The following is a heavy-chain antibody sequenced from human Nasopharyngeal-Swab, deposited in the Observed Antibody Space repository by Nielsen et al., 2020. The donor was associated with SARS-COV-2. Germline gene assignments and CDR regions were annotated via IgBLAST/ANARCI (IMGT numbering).Heavy chain of an antibody. D-gene: IGHD6-19*01. CDR3: ARGEQQWLVRNYFDY. J-gene: IGHJ4*02. CDR1: GFTFSSYE. V-gene: IGHV3-48*03. Sequence: GESLKISCAASGFTFSSYEMNWVRQAPGKGLEWVSYISSSGSTIYYGDSVKGRFTISRDNAKNSLYLQMNSLRAEDTAVYYCARGEQQWLVRNYFDYWGQGTLVTVSS. CDR2: ISSSGSTI.